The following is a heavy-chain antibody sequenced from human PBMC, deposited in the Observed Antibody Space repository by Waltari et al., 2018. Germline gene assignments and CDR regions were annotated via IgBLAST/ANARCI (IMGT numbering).Heavy chain of an antibody. CDR2: AYYRSKWSN. CDR3: ASGRDSAFDI. V-gene: IGHV6-1*01. J-gene: IGHJ3*02. CDR1: GDSVSRYGAA. Sequence: QVQLQQSGPGLVKPSQTLSLTCAISGDSVSRYGAAWNWIRQSPSRGIEWLGSAYYRSKWSNDYAVSVKSRITIHPDTSKNLFSQQLHSVTPDDTAVYYCASGRDSAFDIWGQGTIVTVSS. D-gene: IGHD3-10*01.